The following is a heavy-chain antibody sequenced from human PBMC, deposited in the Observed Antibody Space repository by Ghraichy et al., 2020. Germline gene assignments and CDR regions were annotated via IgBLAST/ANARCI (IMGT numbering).Heavy chain of an antibody. V-gene: IGHV3-11*06. CDR2: ISSSSSYT. CDR1: GFTFSDYY. Sequence: GESLNTSCAASGFTFSDYYMSWIRQAPGKGLEWVSYISSSSSYTNYADSVKGRFTISRDNAKNSLYLQMNSLRAEDTAVYYCARDRAPIDDAFDIWGQGTMVTVSS. CDR3: ARDRAPIDDAFDI. D-gene: IGHD3-10*01. J-gene: IGHJ3*02.